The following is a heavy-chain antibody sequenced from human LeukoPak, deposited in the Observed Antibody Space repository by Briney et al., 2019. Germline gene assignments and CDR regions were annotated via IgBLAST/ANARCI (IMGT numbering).Heavy chain of an antibody. J-gene: IGHJ4*02. CDR1: GGSISSYY. Sequence: SETLSLTCTVSGGSISSYYWGWIRQPPGKGLEWIGSIYYSGSTYYNPSLKSRVTISVDTSKNQFSLKLSSVTAADTAVYYCARQIAAAGFNDYWGQGTLVTVSS. CDR3: ARQIAAAGFNDY. CDR2: IYYSGST. D-gene: IGHD6-13*01. V-gene: IGHV4-39*01.